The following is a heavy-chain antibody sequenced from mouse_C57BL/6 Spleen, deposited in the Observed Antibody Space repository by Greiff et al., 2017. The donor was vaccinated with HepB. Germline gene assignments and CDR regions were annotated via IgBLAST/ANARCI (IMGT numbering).Heavy chain of an antibody. CDR1: GFTFSDYG. J-gene: IGHJ1*03. D-gene: IGHD1-1*01. CDR3: ARGANYYGSSHWYFDV. V-gene: IGHV5-17*01. Sequence: EVQLQESGGGLVKPGGSLKLSCAASGFTFSDYGMHWVRQAPEKGLEWVAYISSGSSTIYYADTVKGRFTISRDNAKNTLFLQMTSLRSEDTAMYYCARGANYYGSSHWYFDVWGTGTTVTVSS. CDR2: ISSGSSTI.